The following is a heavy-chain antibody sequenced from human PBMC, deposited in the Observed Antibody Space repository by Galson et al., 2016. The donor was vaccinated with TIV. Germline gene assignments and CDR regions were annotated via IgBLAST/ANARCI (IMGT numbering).Heavy chain of an antibody. CDR2: ISHGGDT. CDR1: GYSISSGYY. Sequence: SETLSLTCGVSGYSISSGYYWGWIRQPPGKGLEWIGSISHGGDTFYSPSLKSRVSISANTSKNQFSLNTAYMDLTSLRPDDTAVYFCARGSNYFDYWGQGALVTVSP. D-gene: IGHD2-8*01. CDR3: ARGSNYFDY. V-gene: IGHV4-38-2*01. J-gene: IGHJ4*02.